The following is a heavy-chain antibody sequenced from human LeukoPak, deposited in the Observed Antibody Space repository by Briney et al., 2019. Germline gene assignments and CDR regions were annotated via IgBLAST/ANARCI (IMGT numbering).Heavy chain of an antibody. CDR1: GFTFSSYE. Sequence: GGSLRLSCAASGFTFSSYEMNWVRQAPGKGLGWVSYISSSGSTIYYADSVKGRFTISRDNAKNSLYLQMNSLRAEDTAVYYCAREALYDSSGYYPQNDAFDIWGQGTMVTVSS. V-gene: IGHV3-48*03. D-gene: IGHD3-22*01. CDR2: ISSSGSTI. CDR3: AREALYDSSGYYPQNDAFDI. J-gene: IGHJ3*02.